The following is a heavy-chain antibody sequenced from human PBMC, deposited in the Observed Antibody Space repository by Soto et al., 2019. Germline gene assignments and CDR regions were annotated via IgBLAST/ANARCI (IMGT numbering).Heavy chain of an antibody. CDR3: ARVRVIRGTIPSHFGF. V-gene: IGHV1-69*06. CDR2: IIPLYGTV. CDR1: GGTFNTYG. Sequence: QDHLAQSGAEVRQPGSSVTVSCKASGGTFNTYGISWVRQAPGQGLDWMGVIIPLYGTVTYAQKFQGRASLTADKPTSTADMDLRSMRSDDTAVYYCARVRVIRGTIPSHFGFWGQVNLVTVSS. J-gene: IGHJ4*02. D-gene: IGHD1-7*01.